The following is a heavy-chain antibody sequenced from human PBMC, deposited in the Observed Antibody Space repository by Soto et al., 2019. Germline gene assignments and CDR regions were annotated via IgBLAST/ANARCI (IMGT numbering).Heavy chain of an antibody. J-gene: IGHJ6*02. V-gene: IGHV1-69*01. CDR3: ARPYEGGYSSNHHYYYALDV. D-gene: IGHD3-22*01. CDR2: IVPIFGTR. CDR1: GCTFSRYS. Sequence: QVQLVQSGAEVKKPGSSVKVSCKISGCTFSRYSISWVRQAPGQGLEWMGGIVPIFGTRNYAQKFQDRVTITTDESATTAHMELSNLRSEDTAVYYCARPYEGGYSSNHHYYYALDVWGQWTAVTVSS.